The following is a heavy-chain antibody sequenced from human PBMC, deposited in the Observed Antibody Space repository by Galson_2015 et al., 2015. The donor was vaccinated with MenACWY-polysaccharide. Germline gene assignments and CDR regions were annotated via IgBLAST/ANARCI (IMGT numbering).Heavy chain of an antibody. CDR2: IKQDGSEK. D-gene: IGHD3-10*01. CDR3: ARERWVRGVFFDQ. Sequence: SLRLSCAASGFTFSSFWMSWVRQAPGKGLEWVASIKQDGSEKYLADSVKGRFTISRDTAANSLFLQMNSLRAEDTAVYYCARERWVRGVFFDQWGQGTLVTVSS. V-gene: IGHV3-7*01. CDR1: GFTFSSFW. J-gene: IGHJ4*02.